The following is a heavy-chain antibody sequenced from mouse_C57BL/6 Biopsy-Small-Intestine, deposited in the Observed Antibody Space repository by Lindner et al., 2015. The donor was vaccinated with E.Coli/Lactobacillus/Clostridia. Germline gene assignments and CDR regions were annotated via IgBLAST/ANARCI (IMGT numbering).Heavy chain of an antibody. CDR1: GFSFNTYA. D-gene: IGHD1-1*01. CDR2: IRSKSNYYAT. Sequence: EVQLQESGGGLVQPKGSLKLSCAASGFSFNTYAMSWVRQAPGKGLEWVARIRSKSNYYATYYADSVKDRFTISRDDSESMLYLQMNNLKTEDTAMYYCVRRGTTTVGYAMDYWGQGTSVTVSS. V-gene: IGHV10-1*01. CDR3: VRRGTTTVGYAMDY. J-gene: IGHJ4*01.